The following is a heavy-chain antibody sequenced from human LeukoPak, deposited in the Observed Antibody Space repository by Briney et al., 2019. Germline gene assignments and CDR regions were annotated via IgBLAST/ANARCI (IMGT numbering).Heavy chain of an antibody. CDR1: GFTFSTYW. J-gene: IGHJ6*02. D-gene: IGHD6-6*01. CDR3: ARVGGLSTSSGYYYGMDV. Sequence: GGSLRLSCAASGFTFSTYWMNWVRQAPGKGLVWVSRIKSDGSTTNYADSVKGRFAISRDNAKNTLYLQMNSLRAEDTAVYYCARVGGLSTSSGYYYGMDVWGQGTTVTVSS. V-gene: IGHV3-74*01. CDR2: IKSDGSTT.